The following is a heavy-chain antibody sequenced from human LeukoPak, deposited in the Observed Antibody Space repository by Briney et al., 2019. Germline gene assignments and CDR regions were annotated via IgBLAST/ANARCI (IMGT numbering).Heavy chain of an antibody. CDR3: ARVDDYVWGSYPPGNY. CDR2: MNPNSGNT. J-gene: IGHJ4*02. V-gene: IGHV1-8*01. CDR1: GYTFTSYD. D-gene: IGHD3-16*02. Sequence: ASVKVSCKASGYTFTSYDINWVRQATGQGLEWMGWMNPNSGNTGYAQKFQGRATMTRNTSISTAHMELSSLRSEDTAVYYCARVDDYVWGSYPPGNYWGQGTLVTVSS.